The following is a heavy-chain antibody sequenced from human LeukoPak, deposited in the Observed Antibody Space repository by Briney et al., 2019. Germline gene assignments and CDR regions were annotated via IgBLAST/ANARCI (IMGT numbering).Heavy chain of an antibody. CDR1: GGSISSYY. J-gene: IGHJ6*03. CDR2: IYTSGST. Sequence: ASETLSLTCTVSGGSISSYYWSWIRQPAGKGLEWIGRIYTSGSTNYNPSLKSRVTMSVDTSKNQFSLKLSSVTAADTAVYYCARASQSYSGYDYYYYYYMDVWGKGTTVTISS. D-gene: IGHD5-12*01. V-gene: IGHV4-4*07. CDR3: ARASQSYSGYDYYYYYYMDV.